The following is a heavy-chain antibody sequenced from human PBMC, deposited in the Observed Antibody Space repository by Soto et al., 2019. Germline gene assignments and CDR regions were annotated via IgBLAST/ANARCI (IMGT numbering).Heavy chain of an antibody. V-gene: IGHV3-23*01. CDR3: AKAGTFSGYRYYYYGMDV. CDR1: GFTFSSYA. J-gene: IGHJ6*02. Sequence: EVQLLESGGGLVQPGGSLRLSCAASGFTFSSYAMSWVRQAPGKGLEWVSAISGSGGSTYYADSVKGRFTISRDNSKNTLYLQMNSLRAEDTAVYYCAKAGTFSGYRYYYYGMDVWGQGTTVTVSS. D-gene: IGHD5-18*01. CDR2: ISGSGGST.